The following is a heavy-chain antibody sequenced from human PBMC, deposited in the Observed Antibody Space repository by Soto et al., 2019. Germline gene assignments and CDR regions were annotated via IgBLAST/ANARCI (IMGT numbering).Heavy chain of an antibody. CDR1: GFTFSSYA. V-gene: IGHV3-30-3*01. CDR3: ARDGYSSGWYDYSYYDGMDV. CDR2: ISYDGSNK. J-gene: IGHJ6*02. Sequence: QVQLVESGGGVVQPGRSLRLSCAASGFTFSSYAMHWVRQAPGKGLEWVAVISYDGSNKYYADSVKGRFTISRDNSKNTLYLQMNSLRAEDTAVYYCARDGYSSGWYDYSYYDGMDVWGQGTTVTVSS. D-gene: IGHD6-19*01.